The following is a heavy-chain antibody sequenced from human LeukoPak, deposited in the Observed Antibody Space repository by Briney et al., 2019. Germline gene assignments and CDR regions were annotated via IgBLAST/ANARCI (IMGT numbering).Heavy chain of an antibody. CDR2: ISTSGGST. CDR3: AKTMIVGFPFDY. V-gene: IGHV3-23*01. J-gene: IGHJ4*02. CDR1: GFTFSSYA. D-gene: IGHD1-26*01. Sequence: PGGSLRLSCAASGFTFSSYAMSWVRQAPGKGLEWVSSISTSGGSTYYADSVKGRFTISRDNSKNTLYLQMNSLRAEDTAVYYCAKTMIVGFPFDYWGQGTLVTVSS.